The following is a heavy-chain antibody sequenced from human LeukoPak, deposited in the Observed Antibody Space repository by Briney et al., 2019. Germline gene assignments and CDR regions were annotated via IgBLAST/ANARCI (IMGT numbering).Heavy chain of an antibody. CDR3: ARSYTIFGVVIIPYHFDY. J-gene: IGHJ4*02. V-gene: IGHV4-61*02. CDR1: GGSIGSGNYY. CDR2: IYTSGST. D-gene: IGHD3-3*01. Sequence: PSETLSLTCTVSGGSIGSGNYYWSWIRQPAGKGLEWIGRIYTSGSTNYNPSLKSRVTISVDTSKNQFSLKLSSVTAADTAVYYCARSYTIFGVVIIPYHFDYWGQGTLVTVSS.